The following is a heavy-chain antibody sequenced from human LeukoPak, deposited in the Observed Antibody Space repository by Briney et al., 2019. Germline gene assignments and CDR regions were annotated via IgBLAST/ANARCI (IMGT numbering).Heavy chain of an antibody. Sequence: PGGSLRLSCAASGFTFSSYGMHWVRQAPGEGLEWVAFIRYDGSNKYYADSVKGRFTISRDNSKNTLYLQMNSLGPEDTAVYYCAKFAATGASYYFDYWGQGTLVTVSS. D-gene: IGHD1-14*01. CDR1: GFTFSSYG. CDR2: IRYDGSNK. J-gene: IGHJ4*02. V-gene: IGHV3-30*02. CDR3: AKFAATGASYYFDY.